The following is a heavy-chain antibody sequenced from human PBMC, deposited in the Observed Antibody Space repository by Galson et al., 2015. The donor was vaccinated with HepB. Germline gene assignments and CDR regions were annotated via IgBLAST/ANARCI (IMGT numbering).Heavy chain of an antibody. CDR2: IYYSGST. CDR3: ARQKFFLNTVRGGRWFDP. D-gene: IGHD2/OR15-2a*01. V-gene: IGHV4-39*01. CDR1: GGSISSSSYY. J-gene: IGHJ5*02. Sequence: LSLTCTVSGGSISSSSYYWGWIRQPPGKGLEWIGSIYYSGSTYYNPSLKSRVTISVDTSKNQFSLKLSSVTAADTAVYYCARQKFFLNTVRGGRWFDPWGQGTLVTVSS.